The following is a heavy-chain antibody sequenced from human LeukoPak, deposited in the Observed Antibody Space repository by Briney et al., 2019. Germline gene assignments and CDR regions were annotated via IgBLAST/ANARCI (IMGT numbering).Heavy chain of an antibody. V-gene: IGHV1-24*01. J-gene: IGHJ4*02. Sequence: ASVKVSCKVSGYTLTELSMHWVRQAPGKGLEWMGGFDPEDGETIYAQKFQGRVTMTEDTSTDTAYMELRSLRSDDTAVYYCARDQGPEYYYDSSGYLDYWGQGTLVTVSS. CDR2: FDPEDGET. D-gene: IGHD3-22*01. CDR3: ARDQGPEYYYDSSGYLDY. CDR1: GYTLTELS.